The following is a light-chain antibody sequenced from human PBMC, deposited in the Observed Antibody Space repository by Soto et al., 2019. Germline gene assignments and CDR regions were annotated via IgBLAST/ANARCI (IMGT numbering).Light chain of an antibody. CDR2: EAS. Sequence: DIQMTQSPSSLSASVGDRVTITCRASQGISNYLAWFQQQPGKAPKSLIYEASSLQSGVPSRFSGSGSGTDFTLTISRLQPEDFATYYCQQYNTYPLTFGPGTKVDI. V-gene: IGKV1-16*01. CDR3: QQYNTYPLT. CDR1: QGISNY. J-gene: IGKJ3*01.